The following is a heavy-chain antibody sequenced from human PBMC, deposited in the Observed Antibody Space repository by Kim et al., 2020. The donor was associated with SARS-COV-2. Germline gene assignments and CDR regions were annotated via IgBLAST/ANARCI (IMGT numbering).Heavy chain of an antibody. V-gene: IGHV3-30*02. CDR3: AKEQGSGSYPNWFDP. J-gene: IGHJ5*02. Sequence: VRGRVTISRDISKNTLDLQIRSLRAEDTAVYYCAKEQGSGSYPNWFDPWGQGTLVTVSS. D-gene: IGHD3-10*01.